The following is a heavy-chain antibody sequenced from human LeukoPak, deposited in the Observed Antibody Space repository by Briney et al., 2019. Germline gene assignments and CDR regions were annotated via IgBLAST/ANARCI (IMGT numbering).Heavy chain of an antibody. D-gene: IGHD1-26*01. J-gene: IGHJ4*02. CDR1: GVSITNYY. Sequence: PSETLSLTCTVSGVSITNYYWAWIRQPAGKGPEWIGRMYISGSTNYNPSLKSRVTISIDKSKNQFSLKLRSVTAADTAVYYCARDYLVGAPLDSWGQGTLVTVSS. V-gene: IGHV4-4*07. CDR3: ARDYLVGAPLDS. CDR2: MYISGST.